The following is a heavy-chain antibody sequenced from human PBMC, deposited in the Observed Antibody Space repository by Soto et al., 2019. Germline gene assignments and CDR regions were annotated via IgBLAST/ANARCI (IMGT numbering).Heavy chain of an antibody. D-gene: IGHD2-15*01. V-gene: IGHV3-66*02. CDR1: GFTVSSNY. CDR3: AREGILGDLYYFDY. Sequence: LSLTCAASGFTVSSNYMSWVRQAPGKGLEWVSVIYSGGSTYYADSVKGRFTISRDNSKNTLYLQMNSLRAEDTAVYYCAREGILGDLYYFDYWGQGTLVTVSS. J-gene: IGHJ4*02. CDR2: IYSGGST.